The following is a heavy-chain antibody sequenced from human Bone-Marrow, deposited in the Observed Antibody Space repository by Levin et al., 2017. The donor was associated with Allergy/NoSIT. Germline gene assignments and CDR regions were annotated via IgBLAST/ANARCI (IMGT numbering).Heavy chain of an antibody. V-gene: IGHV4-31*03. CDR3: ARVPVGASHFDI. J-gene: IGHJ4*02. CDR2: ISYSGTS. Sequence: ASETLSLTCSVSGGSISSGGSYWSWTRQHPEKGLEWIGYISYSGTSYYNPSLESRVTMSVDTSQKQFSLKLSSMTAADTAVYYCARVPVGASHFDIWGQGTLVTVSS. D-gene: IGHD1-26*01. CDR1: GGSISSGGSY.